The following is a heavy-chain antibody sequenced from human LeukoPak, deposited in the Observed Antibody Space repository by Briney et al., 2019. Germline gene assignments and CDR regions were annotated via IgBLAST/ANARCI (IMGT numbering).Heavy chain of an antibody. CDR2: ISGSGGST. Sequence: GGSLRLSCAASGFTFSSYAMSWVRQAPGKGLEWVSAISGSGGSTYYADSVKGRFTISRDNSKNTLYLQMNSLRVEDTALYYCAKDILGWTFDYWGPGTLVTVSS. D-gene: IGHD2-15*01. J-gene: IGHJ4*02. CDR3: AKDILGWTFDY. CDR1: GFTFSSYA. V-gene: IGHV3-23*01.